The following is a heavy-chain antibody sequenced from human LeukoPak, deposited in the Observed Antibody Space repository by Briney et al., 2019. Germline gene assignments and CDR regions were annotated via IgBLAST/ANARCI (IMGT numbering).Heavy chain of an antibody. CDR2: IYYSGST. J-gene: IGHJ4*02. V-gene: IGHV4-39*01. CDR1: GGSISSSSYY. Sequence: PSETLSLTCTVSGGSISSSSYYWGWIRQPPGKGLEWIGSIYYSGSTYYNPSLKSRVTMSVDTSKNQFSLKLSSVTAADTAVYYCARAEDYGDSPRLDYWGQGTLVTVSS. D-gene: IGHD4-17*01. CDR3: ARAEDYGDSPRLDY.